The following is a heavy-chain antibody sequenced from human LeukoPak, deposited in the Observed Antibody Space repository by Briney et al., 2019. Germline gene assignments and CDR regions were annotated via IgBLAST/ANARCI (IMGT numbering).Heavy chain of an antibody. CDR2: ISAYNGNT. D-gene: IGHD6-6*01. CDR3: AGITYSSLSGSQIEFDI. V-gene: IGHV1-18*01. Sequence: ASVKVSCKASGYTFTSYGISWVRQAPGQGLEWMGWISAYNGNTNYAQKLQGRVTMTTDTSTSTAYMELRSLRSDDTAVYYCAGITYSSLSGSQIEFDIWGQGTMVTVSS. CDR1: GYTFTSYG. J-gene: IGHJ3*02.